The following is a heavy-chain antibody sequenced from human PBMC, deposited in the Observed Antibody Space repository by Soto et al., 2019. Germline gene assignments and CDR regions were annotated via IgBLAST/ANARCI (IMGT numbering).Heavy chain of an antibody. CDR2: INTDGTYT. CDR3: AGFGYDWNGWD. V-gene: IGHV3-74*01. D-gene: IGHD1-20*01. Sequence: EMQLVESGGGLVQPGGSLRLSCVASGVSFRNYWVHWVRQAPGKGLEWVSRINTDGTYTSNADPVKGRFTISRDNAKNTLYLQMNSLRVEDTAVYFCAGFGYDWNGWDWGPGTLVTVSS. CDR1: GVSFRNYW. J-gene: IGHJ4*02.